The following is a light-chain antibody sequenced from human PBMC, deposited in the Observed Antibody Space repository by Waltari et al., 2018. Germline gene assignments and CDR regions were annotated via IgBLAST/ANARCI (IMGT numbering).Light chain of an antibody. CDR3: QQYYTAPYT. CDR1: QSVFYNSNNKHY. CDR2: WAS. J-gene: IGKJ2*01. Sequence: DIVMTQSPDSLPVSPGERATITCKSSQSVFYNSNNKHYLAWYQQKVGQPPKLLIYWASSRESGVPDRFSGSVSGTDFTLTISSLQTEDVAVYYCQQYYTAPYTFGQGTKLEIK. V-gene: IGKV4-1*01.